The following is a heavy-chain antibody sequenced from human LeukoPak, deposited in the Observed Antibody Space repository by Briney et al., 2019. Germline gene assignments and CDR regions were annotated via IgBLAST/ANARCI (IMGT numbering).Heavy chain of an antibody. CDR1: GFIFSTYR. V-gene: IGHV3-21*01. D-gene: IGHD3-10*01. J-gene: IGHJ4*02. Sequence: PGGSLRLSCAASGFIFSTYRMNWVRQAPGKGLEWVSSISSSGTDISYADSVKGRFTISRDNAKNSLFLQMHSLRAEDTAVYYCARDRSMTMAAGLDWGQGTLVTVSS. CDR2: ISSSGTDI. CDR3: ARDRSMTMAAGLD.